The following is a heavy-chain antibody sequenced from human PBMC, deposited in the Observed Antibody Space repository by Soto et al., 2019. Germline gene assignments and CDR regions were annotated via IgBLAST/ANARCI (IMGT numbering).Heavy chain of an antibody. Sequence: EVQLLESGGGLVQPGGSLRLSCAASGFTFSSYAMSWVRQAPGKGLEWVSAISGSGGSTYYADSVKGRFTISRDNSKNTLYLQMNSLRAEDTAVYYCAKGNVLTGYPHRQYNWFDPWGQGTLVTVSS. V-gene: IGHV3-23*01. CDR3: AKGNVLTGYPHRQYNWFDP. CDR1: GFTFSSYA. CDR2: ISGSGGST. J-gene: IGHJ5*02. D-gene: IGHD3-9*01.